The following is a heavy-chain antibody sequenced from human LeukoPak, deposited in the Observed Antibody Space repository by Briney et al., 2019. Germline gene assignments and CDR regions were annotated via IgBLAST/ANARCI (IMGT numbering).Heavy chain of an antibody. CDR3: ARELRYDNSDSGAF. D-gene: IGHD3-22*01. CDR1: GGSISSYY. Sequence: PSETLSLTCTVSGGSISSYYWSWIRQPAGKGLGWIGRIYTSGSTNYNPSLKSRVTMSVDTSKNQFSLKLSSVTAADTAVYYCARELRYDNSDSGAFWGQGTVVTVSS. CDR2: IYTSGST. J-gene: IGHJ3*01. V-gene: IGHV4-4*07.